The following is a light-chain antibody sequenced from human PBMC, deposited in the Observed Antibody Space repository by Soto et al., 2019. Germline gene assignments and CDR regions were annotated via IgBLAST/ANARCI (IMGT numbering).Light chain of an antibody. Sequence: IQMTQSPSSLSASVGDRVTITCRASLTIGDSLSWFQQKAGKPPTLLIYGASALQSGVPSRFSGSGSGTEFTLTISSLQPDDFATYYCQQYNSYPWTFGQGTKVDIK. CDR3: QQYNSYPWT. CDR1: LTIGDS. J-gene: IGKJ1*01. V-gene: IGKV1-16*01. CDR2: GAS.